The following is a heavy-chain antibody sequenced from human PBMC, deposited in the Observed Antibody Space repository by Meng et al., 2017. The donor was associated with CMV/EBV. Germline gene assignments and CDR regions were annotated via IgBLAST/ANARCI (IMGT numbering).Heavy chain of an antibody. CDR3: ARLDPGPLFCSSTSCYGGFGMDV. D-gene: IGHD2-2*01. V-gene: IGHV3-48*04. Sequence: SCAASGFTFSSYSMNWVRQAPGKGLEWVSYISSSSSTIYYADSVKGRFTISRDNAKNSLYLQMNSLRAEDTAVYYCARLDPGPLFCSSTSCYGGFGMDVWGQGTTVTVSS. CDR2: ISSSSSTI. J-gene: IGHJ6*02. CDR1: GFTFSSYS.